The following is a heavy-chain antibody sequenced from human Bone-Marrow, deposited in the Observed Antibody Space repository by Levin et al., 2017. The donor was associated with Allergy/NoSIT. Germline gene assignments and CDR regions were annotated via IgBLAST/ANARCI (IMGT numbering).Heavy chain of an antibody. Sequence: GGSLRLSCAASGFTVSSNYMSWVRQAPGKGLEWVSVIYSGGSTYYADSVKGRFTISRDNSKNTLYLQMNSLRAEDTAVYYCAREEGSGWFWFDPWGQGTLVTVSS. J-gene: IGHJ5*02. D-gene: IGHD6-19*01. CDR3: AREEGSGWFWFDP. V-gene: IGHV3-66*01. CDR2: IYSGGST. CDR1: GFTVSSNY.